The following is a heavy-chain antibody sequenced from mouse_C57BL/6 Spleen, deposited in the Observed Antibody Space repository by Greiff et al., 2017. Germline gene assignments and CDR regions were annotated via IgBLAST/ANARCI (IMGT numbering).Heavy chain of an antibody. V-gene: IGHV1-26*01. Sequence: VQLQQSGPELVKPGASVKISCKASGYTFTDYYMNWVKQSHGKSLEWIGDINPNNGGTSYNQKFKGKATFTVDKSSSTAYMEHRSLTSEDSAVYYCTRRSLREYYFDYWGQGTTLTVSS. CDR2: INPNNGGT. CDR1: GYTFTDYY. CDR3: TRRSLREYYFDY. J-gene: IGHJ2*01. D-gene: IGHD6-1*01.